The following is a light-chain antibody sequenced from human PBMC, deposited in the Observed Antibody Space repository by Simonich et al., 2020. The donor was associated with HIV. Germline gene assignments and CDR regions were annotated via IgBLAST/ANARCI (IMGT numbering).Light chain of an antibody. CDR2: LGS. CDR1: QSLLSSNGYNY. Sequence: DIVMTQSPLSLPFTPGEPASISCRCSQSLLSSNGYNYLDWYLQKPGQSPQLLIYLGSTRASGVPDRFSGSGSGTDFTLKISRVEAEDVGVYYCMQVLQTPYTFGQGTKLEIK. J-gene: IGKJ2*01. CDR3: MQVLQTPYT. V-gene: IGKV2-28*01.